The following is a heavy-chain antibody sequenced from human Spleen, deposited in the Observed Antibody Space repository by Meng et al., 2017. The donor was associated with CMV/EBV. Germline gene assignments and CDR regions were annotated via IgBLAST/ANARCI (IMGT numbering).Heavy chain of an antibody. CDR1: GFTFSDYY. CDR3: ASKPGRVPAGGMN. CDR2: ISSSGSTI. Sequence: CAASGFTFSDYYMSWIRQAPGKGLEWVSYISSSGSTIYYADSVKGRFTISRDNAKNSLYLQMNSLRAEDTAVYYCASKPGRVPAGGMNWGQGTLVTVSS. D-gene: IGHD2-2*01. V-gene: IGHV3-11*01. J-gene: IGHJ4*02.